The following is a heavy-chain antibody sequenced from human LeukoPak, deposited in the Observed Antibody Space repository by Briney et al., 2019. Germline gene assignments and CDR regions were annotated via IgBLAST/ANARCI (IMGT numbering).Heavy chain of an antibody. D-gene: IGHD6-13*01. Sequence: SQTLSLTCVISGDSVSSNIAAWTWIRQSPSRGLEWLGRTYYRSRWFYEYAVSVKGRITINLDTSKNQFSLKLSSVTAADTAVYYCARPSGQQLDNWFDPWGQGTLVTVSS. J-gene: IGHJ5*02. CDR2: TYYRSRWFY. V-gene: IGHV6-1*01. CDR3: ARPSGQQLDNWFDP. CDR1: GDSVSSNIAA.